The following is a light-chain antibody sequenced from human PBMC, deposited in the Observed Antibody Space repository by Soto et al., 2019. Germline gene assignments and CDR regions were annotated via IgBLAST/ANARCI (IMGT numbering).Light chain of an antibody. J-gene: IGKJ4*01. CDR1: QSIGTY. V-gene: IGKV3-11*01. CDR2: DAS. Sequence: EIVLTQSPAALSLSPGERATLSCRASQSIGTYLVWYQQKPGQAPRLLIYDASNRATGIPVRFSGSGSGTDFTLTMSSLEPEDFAVYYCQQRGSFPLTFGGGTKVDIK. CDR3: QQRGSFPLT.